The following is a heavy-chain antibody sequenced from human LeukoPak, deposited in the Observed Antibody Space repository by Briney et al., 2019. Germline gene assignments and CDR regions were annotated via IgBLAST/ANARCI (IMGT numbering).Heavy chain of an antibody. CDR3: ARGGWYYFEY. CDR2: IKEDGNRI. J-gene: IGHJ4*02. CDR1: GFTFSTYW. V-gene: IGHV3-7*01. Sequence: PGGSLRLSCAASGFTFSTYWMSWVRQAPGKGLEWVANIKEDGNRIYYVDSVKGRFTISREYAKNSLYLQMSSLRAEDTAVYYCARGGWYYFEYWGQGVLVTVSS.